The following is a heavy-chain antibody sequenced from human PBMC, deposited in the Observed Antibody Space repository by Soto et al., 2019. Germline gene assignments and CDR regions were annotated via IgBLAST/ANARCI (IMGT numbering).Heavy chain of an antibody. CDR3: ARRLELGDYYYYGMDV. V-gene: IGHV3-33*01. Sequence: QVQLVESGGGVVQPGRSLRLSCAASGFTFSSYGMHWVRQAPGKGLEWVAVIWYDGSNKYYADSVKGRFTISRDNSKNTLYLQMNSLRAEDTAVYYCARRLELGDYYYYGMDVWGLGTTVTVSS. J-gene: IGHJ6*02. CDR2: IWYDGSNK. D-gene: IGHD1-7*01. CDR1: GFTFSSYG.